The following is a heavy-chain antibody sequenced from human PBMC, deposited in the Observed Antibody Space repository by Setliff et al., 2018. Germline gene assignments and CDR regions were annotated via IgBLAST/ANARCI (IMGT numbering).Heavy chain of an antibody. Sequence: SVKVSCKASGGTFSSYAISWVRQAPGQGLEWMGGIIPIFGTANYAQKFQGRVTITADESTSTAYMELSTLRSEDTAVYYCARSDYNFWSGCLLPYYFDYWGQGTLVTVSS. CDR2: IIPIFGTA. J-gene: IGHJ4*02. D-gene: IGHD3-3*01. V-gene: IGHV1-69*13. CDR1: GGTFSSYA. CDR3: ARSDYNFWSGCLLPYYFDY.